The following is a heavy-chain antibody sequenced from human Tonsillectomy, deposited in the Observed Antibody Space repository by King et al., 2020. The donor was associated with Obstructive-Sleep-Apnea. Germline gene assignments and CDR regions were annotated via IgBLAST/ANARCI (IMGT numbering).Heavy chain of an antibody. CDR1: GFTFSSYA. CDR2: ISYDGSNK. CDR3: ARVGRY. V-gene: IGHV3-30*04. J-gene: IGHJ4*02. Sequence: VQLVESGGGVVQPGRSLRLSCAASGFTFSSYAMHWVRQAPGKGLEWVAVISYDGSNKYYADSVKGRFTISRDNSKNPLYLQMKSLRAEDTAVYYCARVGRYWGQGTLVTVSS.